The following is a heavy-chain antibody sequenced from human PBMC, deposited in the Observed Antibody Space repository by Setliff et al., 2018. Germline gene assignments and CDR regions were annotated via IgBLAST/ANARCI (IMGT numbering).Heavy chain of an antibody. CDR3: ARGVTGSHSGSLDS. V-gene: IGHV1-18*01. D-gene: IGHD1-26*01. Sequence: ASVKVSCKASGYTFTDFGINWVRQAPGQGLEWMGWISPNTGNVYSAQRFQGRVTLTTDTSTSIVYMELRVLRSEDTAVYYCARGVTGSHSGSLDSWGQGTLVTVSS. CDR1: GYTFTDFG. J-gene: IGHJ4*02. CDR2: ISPNTGNV.